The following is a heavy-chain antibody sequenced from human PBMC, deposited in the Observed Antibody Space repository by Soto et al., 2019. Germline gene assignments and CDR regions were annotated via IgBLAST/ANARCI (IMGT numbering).Heavy chain of an antibody. V-gene: IGHV4-59*12. J-gene: IGHJ5*02. CDR3: ARVPSP. CDR2: IYNIGTT. CDR1: GGSISGYY. Sequence: PSETLSLTCTVSGGSISGYYWSWLRQPPGKGLEWIGYIYNIGTTYYNPSLKSRVTMSVDTSKNQFSLKLSSVTAADTAVYYCARVPSPWGQGTLVTV.